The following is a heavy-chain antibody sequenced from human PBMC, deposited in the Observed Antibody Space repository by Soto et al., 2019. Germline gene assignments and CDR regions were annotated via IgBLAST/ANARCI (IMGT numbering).Heavy chain of an antibody. V-gene: IGHV1-69*01. CDR3: ATGGHNDGYNFYHGMDV. Sequence: QVQVVQSGAEVKKPGSSVKVSCKVSGGIFTNNAISWVRQAPGQGLEWLGGVIPLFDTAYYAQKFRGRLRISGDVATTTAYMELSGLTSADTAVYFCATGGHNDGYNFYHGMDVWGQGTTVTVS. J-gene: IGHJ6*02. CDR1: GGIFTNNA. D-gene: IGHD5-18*01. CDR2: VIPLFDTA.